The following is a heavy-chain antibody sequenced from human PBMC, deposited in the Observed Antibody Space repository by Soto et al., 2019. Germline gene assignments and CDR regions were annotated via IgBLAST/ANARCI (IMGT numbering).Heavy chain of an antibody. CDR2: INPSGGST. Sequence: QVQLVQSGAEVKKPGASVKVSCKASGYTFTSYYMHWVRQAPGQGLEWMGIINPSGGSTSYAQKFQGRVTMTRETPTSTVYMELSSLRSEDTAVYYCARAASDGWSGYYTHLGYYGMDVWGQGTTVTVSS. J-gene: IGHJ6*02. CDR1: GYTFTSYY. V-gene: IGHV1-46*01. CDR3: ARAASDGWSGYYTHLGYYGMDV. D-gene: IGHD3-3*01.